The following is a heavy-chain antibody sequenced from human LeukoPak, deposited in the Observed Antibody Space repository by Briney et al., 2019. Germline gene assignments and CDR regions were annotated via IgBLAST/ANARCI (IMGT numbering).Heavy chain of an antibody. D-gene: IGHD6-13*01. J-gene: IGHJ4*02. CDR3: ARGTIAAAGYYYFDY. V-gene: IGHV3-66*01. CDR2: IYSGGST. CDR1: GFTVSSNY. Sequence: GGSLRLSCAASGFTVSSNYMSWVRQAPGKGLEWVSVIYSGGSTYYADSVKGRFTISRDNSKNTLYLQMNSLRAEDTAVYYCARGTIAAAGYYYFDYWGQGTQVTVSS.